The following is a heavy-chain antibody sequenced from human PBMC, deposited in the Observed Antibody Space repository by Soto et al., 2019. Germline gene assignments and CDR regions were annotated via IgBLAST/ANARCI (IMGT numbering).Heavy chain of an antibody. D-gene: IGHD3-22*01. CDR2: ISGSGDST. CDR3: ARRDYPSVGWLAFDY. V-gene: IGHV3-21*01. CDR1: GFTFSNFA. J-gene: IGHJ4*01. Sequence: EVQLVESGGGLVKPVGSLRLSCAASGFTFSNFAMNWVRQAPGKGLEWVSSISGSGDSTLYADSVKGRFTVVRDNAKNSLFLQRNRLRAEDTDVYYCARRDYPSVGWLAFDYWGQGILVTVSS.